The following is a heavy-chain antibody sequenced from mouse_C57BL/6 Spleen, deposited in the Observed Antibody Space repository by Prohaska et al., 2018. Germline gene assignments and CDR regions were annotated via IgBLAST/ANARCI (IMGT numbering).Heavy chain of an antibody. V-gene: IGHV1-64*01. CDR1: GYTFTSYW. Sequence: VQLQQPGAELVKPGASVKLSCKASGYTFTSYWMHWVKQRPGQGLEWIGMIHPNSGSTNYNEKFKSKATLTVDKSSSTAYMQLSSLTSEESEDYCCARSGNPYWYFDVWGTGTTVTVSS. J-gene: IGHJ1*03. CDR3: ARSGNPYWYFDV. CDR2: IHPNSGST.